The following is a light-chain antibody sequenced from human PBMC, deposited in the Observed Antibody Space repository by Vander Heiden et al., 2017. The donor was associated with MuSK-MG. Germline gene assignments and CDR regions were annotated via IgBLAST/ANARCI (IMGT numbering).Light chain of an antibody. Sequence: EIVITQSPDSLSVYLEESDTINCKPSQSVLYSSNNKNHLAWYQQKPGQTPKLLIHWASTRESGVPDRFSGSGSGTDFTLTISSLQAEDVAVYYCQQYYSSPRTFGPGTKVDIK. V-gene: IGKV4-1*01. CDR2: WAS. CDR3: QQYYSSPRT. CDR1: QSVLYSSNNKNH. J-gene: IGKJ3*01.